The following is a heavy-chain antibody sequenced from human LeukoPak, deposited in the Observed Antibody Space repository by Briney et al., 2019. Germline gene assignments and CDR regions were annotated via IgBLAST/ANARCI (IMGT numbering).Heavy chain of an antibody. CDR3: ARVRFPGAIFRVVNYGMDV. CDR1: GYTFTSYY. CDR2: INPNSGGT. J-gene: IGHJ6*02. Sequence: ASVKLSCKASGYTFTSYYMHWVRHPPGPGHEWMGWINPNSGGTTYAQTFQGRLTTTRDTSISTAYMELSRLMSADTGVYYCARVRFPGAIFRVVNYGMDVWGQGNTVTVSS. V-gene: IGHV1-2*02. D-gene: IGHD3-3*01.